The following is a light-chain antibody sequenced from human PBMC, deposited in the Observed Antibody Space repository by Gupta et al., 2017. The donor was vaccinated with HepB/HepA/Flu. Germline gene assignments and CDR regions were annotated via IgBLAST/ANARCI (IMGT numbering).Light chain of an antibody. CDR2: DVN. CDR1: SSDIGAYNS. CDR3: GSYTRSSTWL. J-gene: IGLJ2*01. V-gene: IGLV2-14*03. Sequence: SALPPPASVSGSPCPSIAISCTGTSSDIGAYNSVYGYQQHPGKAHQLIIDDVNKRPAGVANRFSGSKSGNTAFLIISGLQEEDEADYFCGSYTRSSTWLFGGGTKVTVL.